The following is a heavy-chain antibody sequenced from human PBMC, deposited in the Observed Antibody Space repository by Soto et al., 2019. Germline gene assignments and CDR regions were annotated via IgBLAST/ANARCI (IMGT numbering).Heavy chain of an antibody. CDR3: ARLVVVSPVANA. CDR1: GGSINTNNYY. D-gene: IGHD2-15*01. V-gene: IGHV4-39*01. J-gene: IGHJ5*02. Sequence: PSETLSLTCTVSGGSINTNNYYWGWVRQPPGKGLEWIGSVFYNGTTYYSPSLKSRVTISLAPSRTQFSLKLESVTAADTAVYFCARLVVVSPVANAWGQVTMVTVSS. CDR2: VFYNGTT.